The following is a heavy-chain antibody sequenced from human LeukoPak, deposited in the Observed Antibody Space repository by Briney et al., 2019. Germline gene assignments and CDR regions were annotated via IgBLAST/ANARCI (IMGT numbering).Heavy chain of an antibody. CDR2: INPSGGST. Sequence: ASVKVSCKASGYTFTSYYMHWVRQAPGQGLEWMGIINPSGGSTSYAQKFQGRVTMTRDTSTSTVYMELSSLRSKDTAVYYCARDGTLRYGSGSYYKSYYYYYMDVWGKGTTVTISS. D-gene: IGHD3-10*01. V-gene: IGHV1-46*01. CDR1: GYTFTSYY. J-gene: IGHJ6*03. CDR3: ARDGTLRYGSGSYYKSYYYYYMDV.